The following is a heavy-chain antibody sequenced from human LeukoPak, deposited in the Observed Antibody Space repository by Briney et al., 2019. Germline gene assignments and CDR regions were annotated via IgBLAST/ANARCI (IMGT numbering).Heavy chain of an antibody. Sequence: SETLSLTCTVSGGSISSYYWSWIRQPPGKGLEWIGYIYYSGSTNYNPSLKSRVTISVDTSKNQFSLKLSSVTAADTAVYYCAREIAGYYGASDIWGQGTMVTVSS. CDR1: GGSISSYY. CDR3: AREIAGYYGASDI. D-gene: IGHD3-9*01. J-gene: IGHJ3*02. CDR2: IYYSGST. V-gene: IGHV4-59*01.